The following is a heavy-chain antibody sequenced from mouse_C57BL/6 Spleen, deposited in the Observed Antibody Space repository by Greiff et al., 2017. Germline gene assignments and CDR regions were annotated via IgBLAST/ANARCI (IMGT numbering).Heavy chain of an antibody. CDR1: GYTFTSYW. D-gene: IGHD1-1*01. CDR2: IHPNSGST. J-gene: IGHJ2*01. V-gene: IGHV1-64*01. Sequence: QVQLQQPGAELVKPGASVKLSCKASGYTFTSYWMHWVKQRPGQGLEWIGLIHPNSGSTNYNEKFKSKATLTVDKSSNTAYMQLSSLTPEDSAVYYCARHYGSSYCDYWGQGTTLTVSS. CDR3: ARHYGSSYCDY.